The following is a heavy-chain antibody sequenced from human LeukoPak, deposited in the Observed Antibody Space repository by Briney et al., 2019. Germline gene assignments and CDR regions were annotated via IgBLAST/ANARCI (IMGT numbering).Heavy chain of an antibody. Sequence: GGSLRLSCAASGFTFSNAWMDWVRQAPGKGLEWVGHIKTDGSETYYLDSLKGRISISRDNTNNALYLQMNSLRVEDTAIYYCVKNDGWFHLAQWGQGTLVTVSS. CDR2: IKTDGSET. CDR3: VKNDGWFHLAQ. CDR1: GFTFSNAW. J-gene: IGHJ4*02. V-gene: IGHV3-7*03. D-gene: IGHD6-19*01.